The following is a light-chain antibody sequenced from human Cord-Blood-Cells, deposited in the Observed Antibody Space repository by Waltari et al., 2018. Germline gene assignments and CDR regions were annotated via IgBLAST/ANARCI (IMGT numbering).Light chain of an antibody. CDR2: AAS. J-gene: IGKJ1*01. CDR1: QSISSY. V-gene: IGKV1-39*01. CDR3: QQSYSTPWT. Sequence: IQMTQSPSSLSASVGDRVTITCRASQSISSYLNWYQQKPGKAPKILIYAASSLQSGVPYRFSGSGSGTDFTLTISSLQPEEFATYYCQQSYSTPWTFGQGTKVEIK.